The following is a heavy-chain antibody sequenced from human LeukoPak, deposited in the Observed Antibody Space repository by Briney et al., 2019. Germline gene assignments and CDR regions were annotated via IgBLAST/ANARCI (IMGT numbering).Heavy chain of an antibody. Sequence: ASVKVSCKVSGYTFTDYYMHWVQQAPGKGLEWMGLVDPEDGETIYAEKFQGRVTITADTSTDTAYMELSSLRSEDTAVYYCATDPIIAAAGTEDYWGQGTLVTVSS. V-gene: IGHV1-69-2*01. D-gene: IGHD6-13*01. CDR3: ATDPIIAAAGTEDY. CDR1: GYTFTDYY. CDR2: VDPEDGET. J-gene: IGHJ4*02.